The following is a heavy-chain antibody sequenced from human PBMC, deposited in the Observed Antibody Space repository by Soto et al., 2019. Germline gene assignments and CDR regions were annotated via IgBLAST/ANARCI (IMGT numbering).Heavy chain of an antibody. Sequence: EVQLVESGGGLVQPGGSLKLSCAGTGFTFSGSAMHWVRQASGKGLEWVGRIRSKANSYATVYAASVKGRFTISRDDSKNTAYLQMNSLKTEDTAVYYCTRVDTDMASNWFDPWGQGTLVTVSS. D-gene: IGHD5-18*01. J-gene: IGHJ5*02. CDR3: TRVDTDMASNWFDP. V-gene: IGHV3-73*01. CDR1: GFTFSGSA. CDR2: IRSKANSYAT.